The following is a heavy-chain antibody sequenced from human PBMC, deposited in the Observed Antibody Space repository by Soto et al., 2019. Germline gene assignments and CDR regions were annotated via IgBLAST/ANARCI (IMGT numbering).Heavy chain of an antibody. CDR3: ARDLHDYGVGYDY. J-gene: IGHJ4*02. V-gene: IGHV3-48*01. D-gene: IGHD4-17*01. CDR2: ISSSSSTI. CDR1: GFTFSSYS. Sequence: EVQLVESGGGLVQPGGSLRLSCAASGFTFSSYSMNWVRQAPGKGLEWVSYISSSSSTIYYADSVKGRFTISRDNAKNSLYLQMNSLRVEDTAVYYCARDLHDYGVGYDYWGQGTLVTVSS.